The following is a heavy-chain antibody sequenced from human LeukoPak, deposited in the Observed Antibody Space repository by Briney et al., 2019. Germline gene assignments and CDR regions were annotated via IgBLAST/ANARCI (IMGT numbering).Heavy chain of an antibody. CDR2: IYTSGST. D-gene: IGHD3-9*01. V-gene: IGHV4-61*02. Sequence: PSQTLSLTCTVSGGSISSDSYYWTWIRQPAGKGLEWIGRIYTSGSTNYNPSLKSRVTISVDTSKNQFSLKLSSVTAADTAVYYCARGVYDILTGFYDYWGQGTLVTVSS. CDR3: ARGVYDILTGFYDY. J-gene: IGHJ4*02. CDR1: GGSISSDSYY.